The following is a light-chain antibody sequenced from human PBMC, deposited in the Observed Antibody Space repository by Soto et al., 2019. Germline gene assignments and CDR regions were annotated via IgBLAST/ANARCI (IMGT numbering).Light chain of an antibody. V-gene: IGKV3-15*01. Sequence: EIWMTQSPATLSVSPGERAILSCRASQSIRINLAWYQQKPGQAPRLLIYAASNRATGVPASLSGSWSGTEFTLTISSLKSEDFAVYYCRQYNNRITFGQGTRLEIK. CDR3: RQYNNRIT. CDR1: QSIRIN. J-gene: IGKJ5*01. CDR2: AAS.